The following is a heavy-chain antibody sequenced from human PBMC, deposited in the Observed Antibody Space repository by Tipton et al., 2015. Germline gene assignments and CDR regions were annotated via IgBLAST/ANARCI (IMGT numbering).Heavy chain of an antibody. V-gene: IGHV3-9*01. CDR3: ARGYTGSFPSYFDF. J-gene: IGHJ4*02. CDR1: GFTFDDFA. CDR2: INWNSDSI. D-gene: IGHD5-24*01. Sequence: RSLRLSCAASGFTFDDFAMHWVRQAPGQGLEWVSGINWNSDSIGYADSVKGRFTISRDNAKNSLHLHMNSLRAEDTALYYCARGYTGSFPSYFDFWGQGTLVTVSS.